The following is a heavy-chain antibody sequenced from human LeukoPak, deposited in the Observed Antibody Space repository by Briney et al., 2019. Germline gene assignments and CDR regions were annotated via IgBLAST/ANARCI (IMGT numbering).Heavy chain of an antibody. J-gene: IGHJ3*02. CDR1: GGSISSSNW. Sequence: PSETLSFTCAVSGGSISSSNWWSWVRQPPGKGLEWIGEIYHSGSTNYNPSLKSRVTISVDKSKNQFSLKLSSVTAADTAVYYCARDGDYDILTGPYAFDIWGQGTMVTVSS. CDR3: ARDGDYDILTGPYAFDI. V-gene: IGHV4-4*02. D-gene: IGHD3-9*01. CDR2: IYHSGST.